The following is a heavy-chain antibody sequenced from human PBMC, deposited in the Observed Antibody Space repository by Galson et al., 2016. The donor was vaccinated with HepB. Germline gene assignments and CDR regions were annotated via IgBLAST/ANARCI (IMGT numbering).Heavy chain of an antibody. V-gene: IGHV3-23*01. J-gene: IGHJ6*04. CDR3: ARGQWLALYYLDV. CDR1: GFTFSSYA. D-gene: IGHD6-19*01. CDR2: ISDSGGST. Sequence: SLRLSCAASGFTFSSYAMSWVRQAPGKGLEWVSTISDSGGSTYSADSVKGRFTISRDNSRNTLYLQMNSLRAEDTAVYYCARGQWLALYYLDVWGKGTTVTVSS.